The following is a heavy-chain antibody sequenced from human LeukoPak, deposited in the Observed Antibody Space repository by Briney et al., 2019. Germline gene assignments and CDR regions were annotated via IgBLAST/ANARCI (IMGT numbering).Heavy chain of an antibody. CDR2: IKQDGSEK. J-gene: IGHJ5*02. V-gene: IGHV3-7*01. Sequence: PGGSLRLSCAASGFTFSSYWMSWVRQAPGKGLEWVANIKQDGSEKYYVDSVKGRFTISRDNAKNSLYLQMNSLRAEDTAVYYCARSYDILTVTTPNWFDPWGQGTLVTVSS. D-gene: IGHD3-9*01. CDR3: ARSYDILTVTTPNWFDP. CDR1: GFTFSSYW.